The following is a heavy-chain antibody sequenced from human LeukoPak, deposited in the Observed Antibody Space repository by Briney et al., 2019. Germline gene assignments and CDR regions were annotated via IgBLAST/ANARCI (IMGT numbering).Heavy chain of an antibody. CDR2: ISAYNGNT. D-gene: IGHD5-24*01. V-gene: IGHV1-18*01. J-gene: IGHJ4*02. CDR1: GYTFTSYG. Sequence: ASVKVSCKASGYTFTSYGISWVRQAPGQGLEWMGWISAYNGNTNYAQKLQGRVTMTTDTSTSTAYMELRSLRSEDTAVYYCATLEMATISQRGFPFDYWGQGTLVTVSS. CDR3: ATLEMATISQRGFPFDY.